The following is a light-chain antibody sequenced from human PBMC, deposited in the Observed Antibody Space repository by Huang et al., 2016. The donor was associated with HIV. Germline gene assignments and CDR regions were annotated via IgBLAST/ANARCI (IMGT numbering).Light chain of an antibody. CDR2: GAS. CDR3: QQYNNWPPWT. V-gene: IGKV3-15*01. Sequence: EIVMTQSPATPSVSPGERATLSCKASQSVDSNLAWYQQKPGQAPRLLIYGASTRAIGVAARFSGSGSGTNFPLTISSLQSEDFAVYYCQQYNNWPPWTFGQGTKVEIK. J-gene: IGKJ1*01. CDR1: QSVDSN.